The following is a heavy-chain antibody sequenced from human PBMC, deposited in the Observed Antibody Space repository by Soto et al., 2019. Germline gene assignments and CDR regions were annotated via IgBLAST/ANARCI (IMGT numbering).Heavy chain of an antibody. CDR1: KSIFTGYG. Sequence: GGSLRLSCAASKSIFTGYGMHWVRQTPGKGLEWVAVIRFDGTDEHYADSVKGRFTISRDNSKNMLYLQMNSLRVEDTALYYCARGGIRGTPFGGFFDEWGKEPLVTV. V-gene: IGHV3-33*01. D-gene: IGHD3-10*01. CDR2: IRFDGTDE. CDR3: ARGGIRGTPFGGFFDE. J-gene: IGHJ4*02.